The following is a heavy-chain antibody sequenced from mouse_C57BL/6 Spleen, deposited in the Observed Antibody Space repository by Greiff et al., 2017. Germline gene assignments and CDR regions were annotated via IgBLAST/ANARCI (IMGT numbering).Heavy chain of an antibody. CDR1: GFTFSDYG. J-gene: IGHJ3*01. CDR2: ISSGSSTI. CDR3: ARLYDGYFGFAY. Sequence: EVKLVESGGGLVKPGGSLKLSCAASGFTFSDYGMHWVRQAPEKGLEWVAYISSGSSTIYYADTVKGRFTISRDNAKNTLFLQMTSLRAEDTAMYYCARLYDGYFGFAYWGQGTLVTVSA. D-gene: IGHD2-3*01. V-gene: IGHV5-17*01.